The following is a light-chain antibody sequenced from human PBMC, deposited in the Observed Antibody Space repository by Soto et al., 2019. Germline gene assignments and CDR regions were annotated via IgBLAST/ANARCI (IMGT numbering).Light chain of an antibody. Sequence: QPVLTQPPSTSGTPGQRVTISCSGSSSNIGSNTVKWYQHLPGTAPKLLIYSNNQRPSGVPDRFSGSKSGTSASLAISGLQSEDEADYYCAAWDDSLNGFYVFGTGTKLTVL. J-gene: IGLJ1*01. CDR1: SSNIGSNT. CDR3: AAWDDSLNGFYV. CDR2: SNN. V-gene: IGLV1-44*01.